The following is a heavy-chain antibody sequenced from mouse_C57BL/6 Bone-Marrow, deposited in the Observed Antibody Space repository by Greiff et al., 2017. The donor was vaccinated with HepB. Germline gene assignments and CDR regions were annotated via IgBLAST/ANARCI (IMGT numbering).Heavy chain of an antibody. CDR2: ISSGSSTI. Sequence: EVKLVESGGGLVKPGGSLKLSCAASGFTFSDYGMHWVRQAPEKGLEWVAYISSGSSTIYYADTVKGRFPISRDNAKNTLFLQMTSLRSEDTAMYYCARNHYYGSYYFDYWGQGTTLTVSS. CDR3: ARNHYYGSYYFDY. J-gene: IGHJ2*01. CDR1: GFTFSDYG. D-gene: IGHD1-1*01. V-gene: IGHV5-17*01.